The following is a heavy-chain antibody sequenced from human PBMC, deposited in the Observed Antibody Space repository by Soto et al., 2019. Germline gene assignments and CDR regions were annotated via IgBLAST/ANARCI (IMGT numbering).Heavy chain of an antibody. V-gene: IGHV4-61*01. CDR3: ATSPRFAFDF. J-gene: IGHJ3*01. Sequence: QVQLQESGPGLVKPSETLSLTCSVSGGSVSGDKNYWSWIRQSPGKGLEWIGFISYSGATIYNPSLKSRFTISVDRSKNQFSLRLSSVTASDTALYYCATSPRFAFDFWGQGTTVIVSS. D-gene: IGHD3-16*01. CDR1: GGSVSGDKNY. CDR2: ISYSGAT.